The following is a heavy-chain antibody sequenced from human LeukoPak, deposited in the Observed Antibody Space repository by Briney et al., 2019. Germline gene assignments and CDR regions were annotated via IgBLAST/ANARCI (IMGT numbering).Heavy chain of an antibody. V-gene: IGHV3-30*02. CDR3: AKMLATIGFGHYFDY. CDR2: IRYDGSDK. J-gene: IGHJ4*02. CDR1: GFTFSNYG. D-gene: IGHD5-12*01. Sequence: GGSLRLSCAASGFTFSNYGMHWVRQAPGKGLEWLTFIRYDGSDKYYADSVKGRFTISRDNSKNTLYLQMNSLRAEDTAVYYCAKMLATIGFGHYFDYWGQGTLVTVSS.